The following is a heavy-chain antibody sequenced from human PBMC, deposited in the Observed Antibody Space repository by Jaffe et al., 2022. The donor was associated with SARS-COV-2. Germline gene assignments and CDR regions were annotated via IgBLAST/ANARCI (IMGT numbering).Heavy chain of an antibody. CDR1: GFTFGDYA. CDR2: IRSKAYGGTT. J-gene: IGHJ4*02. Sequence: EVQLVESGGGLVKPGRSLRLSCTASGFTFGDYAMSWFRQAPGKGLEWVGFIRSKAYGGTTEYAASVKGRFTISRDDSKSIAYLQMNSLKTEDTAVYYCTRDEGSGYYVDFDYWGQGTLVTVSS. CDR3: TRDEGSGYYVDFDY. D-gene: IGHD3-22*01. V-gene: IGHV3-49*05.